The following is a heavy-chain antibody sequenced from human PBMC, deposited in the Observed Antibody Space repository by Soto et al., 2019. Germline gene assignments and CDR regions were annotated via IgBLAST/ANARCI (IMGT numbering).Heavy chain of an antibody. D-gene: IGHD3-10*01. CDR1: GFTFSSYA. CDR2: ISGSGGST. Sequence: EVQLLESGGGLVQPGGSLRLSCAASGFTFSSYAMSWIRQAPGKGLEWVSAISGSGGSTYYADSVKGRFTISRDNSKNTLYLQMNSLRAEDTAVYYCVKGVASGGYYGSGSYLTFFDYWGQGTLVTVSS. CDR3: VKGVASGGYYGSGSYLTFFDY. V-gene: IGHV3-23*01. J-gene: IGHJ4*02.